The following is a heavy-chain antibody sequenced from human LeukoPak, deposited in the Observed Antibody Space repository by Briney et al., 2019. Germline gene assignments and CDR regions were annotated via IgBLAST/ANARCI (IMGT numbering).Heavy chain of an antibody. D-gene: IGHD5-12*01. CDR3: ARVGWLRFLDY. CDR2: IYSGGST. CDR1: GFTPSSNY. Sequence: PGGSLRLSCAASGFTPSSNYMSWVRQAPGKGLEWVSVIYSGGSTYYADSVTGRFTISRDNSKNTLYLQMNSLRAEDTAVYYCARVGWLRFLDYWGQGTLVTVSS. V-gene: IGHV3-53*01. J-gene: IGHJ4*02.